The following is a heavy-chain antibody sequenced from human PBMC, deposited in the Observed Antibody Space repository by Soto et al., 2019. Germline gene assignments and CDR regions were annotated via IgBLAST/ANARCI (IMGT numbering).Heavy chain of an antibody. Sequence: QVQLVESGGGVVQPGRSLRLCCAASGFTFSSYGMHWVRQAPGKGLEWVAVIWYDGSNKYYADSVKGRFTISRDNSKNTLYLQMNSLRAEDTAVYYCARDEGYSSSAYYYYGMDVWGQGTTVTVSS. D-gene: IGHD6-6*01. CDR1: GFTFSSYG. CDR3: ARDEGYSSSAYYYYGMDV. J-gene: IGHJ6*02. CDR2: IWYDGSNK. V-gene: IGHV3-33*01.